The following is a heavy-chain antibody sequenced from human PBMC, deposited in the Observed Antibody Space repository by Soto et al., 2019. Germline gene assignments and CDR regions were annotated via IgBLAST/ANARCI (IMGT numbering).Heavy chain of an antibody. Sequence: GGSLRLSCAASGFTFSSYAMIWVRQAPGKGLEWVSAISGSGGSTYYADSVKGRFTISRDNSKNTLYLQMNSLRAEDTAVYYCAKDGEQLVLPDYWGQGTLVTVSS. V-gene: IGHV3-23*01. CDR3: AKDGEQLVLPDY. CDR1: GFTFSSYA. D-gene: IGHD6-6*01. CDR2: ISGSGGST. J-gene: IGHJ4*02.